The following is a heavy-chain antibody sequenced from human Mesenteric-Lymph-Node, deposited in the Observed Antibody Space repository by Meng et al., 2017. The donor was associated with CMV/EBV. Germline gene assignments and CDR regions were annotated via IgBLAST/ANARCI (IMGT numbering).Heavy chain of an antibody. J-gene: IGHJ6*02. CDR3: ARDKEDYDFWSGYYRPGSMDV. CDR1: GGSVSSCSYY. Sequence: SETLSLTCTVSGGSVSSCSYYWTWIRQPPGKGLEWIGYIHYSGSTNYNPSLKSRVTISLDTSKNQFSLKLSSVTAADTAVYYCARDKEDYDFWSGYYRPGSMDVWGQGTTVTVSS. D-gene: IGHD3-3*01. V-gene: IGHV4-61*01. CDR2: IHYSGST.